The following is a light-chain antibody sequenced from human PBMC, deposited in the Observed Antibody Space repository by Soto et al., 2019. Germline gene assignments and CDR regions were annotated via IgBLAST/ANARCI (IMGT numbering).Light chain of an antibody. CDR1: SSDIDTYNY. J-gene: IGLJ1*01. CDR3: SSYTSSTDDV. CDR2: EVT. Sequence: QSALTQPASVSGSPGQSITISCTGTSSDIDTYNYVSWYQQHPGKAPKLIIYEVTNRPSGVSNRFSGSKSGDTASLTISGLRAEDEADHYCSSYTSSTDDVFGTGTKLTVL. V-gene: IGLV2-14*01.